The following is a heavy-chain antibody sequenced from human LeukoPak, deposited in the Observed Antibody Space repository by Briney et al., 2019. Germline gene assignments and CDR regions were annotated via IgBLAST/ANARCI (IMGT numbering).Heavy chain of an antibody. J-gene: IGHJ4*02. D-gene: IGHD3-22*01. V-gene: IGHV1-46*01. CDR2: INPSGGST. Sequence: ASVKVSCKASGYTFTGYYMHWVRQAPGQGLEWMGIINPSGGSTSYAQKFQGRVTMTRDTSTSTVYMELSSLRSEDTAVYYCARDPRDYYYDSSGYFPPDYWGQGTLVTVSS. CDR3: ARDPRDYYYDSSGYFPPDY. CDR1: GYTFTGYY.